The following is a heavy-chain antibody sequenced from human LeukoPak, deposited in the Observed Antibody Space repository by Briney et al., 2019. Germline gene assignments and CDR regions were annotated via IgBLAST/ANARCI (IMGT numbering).Heavy chain of an antibody. V-gene: IGHV1-18*01. D-gene: IGHD3-10*01. CDR2: ISAYNGNT. CDR3: ARVDYYGSGSYYFGWFYP. Sequence: GASVKVSCKASGYTFTSYGISWVRQAPGQGLEWVGWISAYNGNTNYAQKLQGRVTMTTDTSTSTAYMELRSLRSDDTAVYYCARVDYYGSGSYYFGWFYPWGQGTLVTVSS. CDR1: GYTFTSYG. J-gene: IGHJ5*02.